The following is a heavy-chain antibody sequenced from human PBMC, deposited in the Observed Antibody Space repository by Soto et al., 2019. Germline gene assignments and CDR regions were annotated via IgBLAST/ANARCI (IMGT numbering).Heavy chain of an antibody. J-gene: IGHJ6*02. CDR2: INHSGST. D-gene: IGHD3-16*01. CDR1: GGSFSGYY. V-gene: IGHV4-34*01. Sequence: PSETLSLTCAVYGGSFSGYYWSWIRQPPGKGLEWIGEINHSGSTNYNPSLKSRVTISVDTSKNQFSLKLSSVTAADTAVYYCARARKGGWYYYYGMDVWGQGTTVTVSS. CDR3: ARARKGGWYYYYGMDV.